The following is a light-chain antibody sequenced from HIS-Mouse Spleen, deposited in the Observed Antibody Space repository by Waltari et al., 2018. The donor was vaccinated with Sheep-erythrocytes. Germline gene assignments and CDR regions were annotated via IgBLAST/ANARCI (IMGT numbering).Light chain of an antibody. CDR3: CSYAGSVV. J-gene: IGLJ2*01. CDR1: SSDVARYTY. CDR2: DVS. V-gene: IGLV2-11*01. Sequence: QSALTQPRSVSGSPGQSVTISCTGTSSDVARYTYVSWYQQHPGKAPKLMIYDVSKRPSGVPDRFSGSKSGNTASLTISGLQAEDEADYYCCSYAGSVVFGGGTKLTVL.